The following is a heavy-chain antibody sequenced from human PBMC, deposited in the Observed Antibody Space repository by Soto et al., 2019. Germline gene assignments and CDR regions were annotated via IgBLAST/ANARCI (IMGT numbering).Heavy chain of an antibody. V-gene: IGHV2-5*01. CDR3: VHRLVNSPSKY. Sequence: SGPTLVNPTQTLTLTCTFSGFSISTSGVTVGWIRQPPGKALELLAVVHWNDDKHYSPSLKSRLTITKDTSKNQVVLIMTNMDPVDTATYYCVHRLVNSPSKYWGQGTLVTVSS. CDR1: GFSISTSGVT. D-gene: IGHD3-22*01. J-gene: IGHJ4*02. CDR2: VHWNDDK.